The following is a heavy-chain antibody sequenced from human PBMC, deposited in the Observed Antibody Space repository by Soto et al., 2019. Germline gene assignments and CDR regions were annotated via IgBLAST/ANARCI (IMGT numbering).Heavy chain of an antibody. CDR3: ARRAKYYYDSSGSGNYYYGMDV. CDR2: TYYRSKWYN. J-gene: IGHJ6*02. Sequence: PSQTLSLTCAISGDSFSINSAAWNWIRQSPSRGLEWLGRTYYRSKWYNDYAVSVKSRITINPDTSKNQFSLQLNSVTPEDTAVYYCARRAKYYYDSSGSGNYYYGMDVWGQGTTVTVS. D-gene: IGHD3-22*01. V-gene: IGHV6-1*01. CDR1: GDSFSINSAA.